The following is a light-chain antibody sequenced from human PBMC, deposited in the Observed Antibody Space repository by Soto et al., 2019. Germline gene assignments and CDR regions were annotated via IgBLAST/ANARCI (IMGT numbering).Light chain of an antibody. CDR3: QQYGSLPWT. V-gene: IGKV3-20*01. CDR2: GAS. Sequence: EIVLTQSPGTLSLSPGERATLSCRASQSVSSNYLAWYQQKPGQAPRLLIYGASSRATGIADRFSGSGSGTDFTLTISRLEPEDFAVYYCQQYGSLPWTFGQGTKVEIK. J-gene: IGKJ1*01. CDR1: QSVSSNY.